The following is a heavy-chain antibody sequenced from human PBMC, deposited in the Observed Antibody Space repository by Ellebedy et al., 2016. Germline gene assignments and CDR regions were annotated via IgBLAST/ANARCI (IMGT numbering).Heavy chain of an antibody. CDR1: GFTFSSYG. V-gene: IGHV3-30*18. J-gene: IGHJ6*02. CDR2: ISYDGSNK. CDR3: AKDLIAVAGVQDYYYGMDV. Sequence: GESLKISCAASGFTFSSYGMHWVRQAPGKGLEWVAVISYDGSNKYYADSVKGRFTISRDNSKNTLYLQMNSLRAEDTAVYYCAKDLIAVAGVQDYYYGMDVWGQGTTVTVSS. D-gene: IGHD6-19*01.